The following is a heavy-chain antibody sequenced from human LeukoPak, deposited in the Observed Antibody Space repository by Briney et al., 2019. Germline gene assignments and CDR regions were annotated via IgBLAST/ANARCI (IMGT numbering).Heavy chain of an antibody. CDR1: GFTFSSFD. D-gene: IGHD6-13*01. V-gene: IGHV3-23*01. Sequence: GGSLGLSCAASGFTFSSFDTTWVRKARGKGLDWVSGISGSGGSTYYADSVKGRFTISRDNSKNTLFLQMNSLRAEDTAIYYCAKDFSAGTYFDYWGQGTLVTVSS. J-gene: IGHJ4*02. CDR3: AKDFSAGTYFDY. CDR2: ISGSGGST.